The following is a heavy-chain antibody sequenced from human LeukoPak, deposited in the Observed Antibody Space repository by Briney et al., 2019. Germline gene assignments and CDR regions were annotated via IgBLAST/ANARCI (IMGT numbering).Heavy chain of an antibody. CDR1: GGTFSSYA. CDR3: ARSRRYDSSGYYWGDFDY. Sequence: ASVKVSCKASGGTFSSYAISWVRQAPGQGLEWMGRIIPILGIANYAQKFQGRVTITADKSTSTAYMELSSLRSEDTAVYYCARSRRYDSSGYYWGDFDYWGQGTLVTVSS. V-gene: IGHV1-69*04. CDR2: IIPILGIA. D-gene: IGHD3-22*01. J-gene: IGHJ4*02.